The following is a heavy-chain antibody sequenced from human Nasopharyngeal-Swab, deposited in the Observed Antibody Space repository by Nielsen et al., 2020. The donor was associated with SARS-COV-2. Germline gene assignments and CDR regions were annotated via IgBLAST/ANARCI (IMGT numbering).Heavy chain of an antibody. CDR3: ATAFAITMVRGVRYYYYGMDV. CDR2: FDPEDGET. D-gene: IGHD3-10*01. CDR1: GYTLPELS. Sequence: ASVKISCKVSGYTLPELSMHWVRQAPGKGLAWMGGFDPEDGETIYAQKFQGRVTMTEDTSTDTAYMELSSLRSEDTAVYYCATAFAITMVRGVRYYYYGMDVWGQGTTVTVSS. J-gene: IGHJ6*02. V-gene: IGHV1-24*01.